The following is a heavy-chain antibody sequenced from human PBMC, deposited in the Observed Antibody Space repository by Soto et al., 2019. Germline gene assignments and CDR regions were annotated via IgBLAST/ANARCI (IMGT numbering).Heavy chain of an antibody. J-gene: IGHJ5*02. CDR2: INHSGST. V-gene: IGHV4-34*01. D-gene: IGHD3-10*01. CDR3: ARRSLYYYGSGSFNWFDP. CDR1: GGSFSGYY. Sequence: PSETLSLTCAVYGGSFSGYYWSWIRQPPGKGLEWIGEINHSGSTNYNPSLKSRVTISVDTSKNQFSLKLSSVTAADTAVYYCARRSLYYYGSGSFNWFDPWGQGTLVTVSS.